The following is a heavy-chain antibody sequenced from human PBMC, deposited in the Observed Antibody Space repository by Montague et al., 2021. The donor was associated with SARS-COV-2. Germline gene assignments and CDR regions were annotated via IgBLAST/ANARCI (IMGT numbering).Heavy chain of an antibody. CDR3: ARRGRKLLPVATTIGGFDI. CDR2: IYDSGST. Sequence: ETLSLTCTVSGGSISSSNYYWDWIRQPPGKGLEWIGSIYDSGSTXYNPSLKSRVTISVDTSKNHFSLKLSSVTAADTAVYYCARRGRKLLPVATTIGGFDIWGQGTMVTVSS. V-gene: IGHV4-39*02. D-gene: IGHD5-12*01. J-gene: IGHJ3*02. CDR1: GGSISSSNYY.